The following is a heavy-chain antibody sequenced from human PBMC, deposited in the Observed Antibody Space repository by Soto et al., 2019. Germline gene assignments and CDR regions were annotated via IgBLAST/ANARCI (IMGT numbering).Heavy chain of an antibody. D-gene: IGHD3-16*01. CDR3: TTDSYTLGYYYYGMDV. Sequence: GGSLRLSCAASGFTFSNAWMNWVRQAPGKGLEWVGRIKSKTDGGTTDYAAPVKGRITISRDDSKNTLYLQMNSLKTEDTAVYYCTTDSYTLGYYYYGMDVWGQGTTVTVSS. V-gene: IGHV3-15*07. CDR1: GFTFSNAW. J-gene: IGHJ6*02. CDR2: IKSKTDGGTT.